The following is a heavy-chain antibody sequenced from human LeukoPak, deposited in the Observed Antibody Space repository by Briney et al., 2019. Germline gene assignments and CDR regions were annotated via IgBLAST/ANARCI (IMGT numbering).Heavy chain of an antibody. V-gene: IGHV1-2*02. Sequence: QAHRQDPQHPRWITPTTAGTNHAQKFQGRVTLTRDTSIHTAYIRLHSLTSDDTAVYYCARGYFGDYVLDTWGQGALITVSS. CDR2: ITPTTAGT. CDR3: ARGYFGDYVLDT. D-gene: IGHD4-17*01. J-gene: IGHJ5*02.